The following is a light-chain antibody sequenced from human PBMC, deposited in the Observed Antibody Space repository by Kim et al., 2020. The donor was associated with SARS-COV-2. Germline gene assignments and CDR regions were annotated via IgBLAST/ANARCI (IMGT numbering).Light chain of an antibody. CDR1: QSVRSGY. J-gene: IGKJ4*01. V-gene: IGKV3-20*01. Sequence: SLSPGERAPLSCRASQSVRSGYLAWYQQKPGQAPRLLIFGTSTRATGIPDRFTGSGSGTDFTLTITRLEPEDFAVFYCQQYDGSLTFGGGTKLEI. CDR2: GTS. CDR3: QQYDGSLT.